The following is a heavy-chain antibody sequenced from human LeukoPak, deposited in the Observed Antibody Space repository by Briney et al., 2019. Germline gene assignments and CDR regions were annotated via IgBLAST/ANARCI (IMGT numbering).Heavy chain of an antibody. J-gene: IGHJ6*03. D-gene: IGHD3-22*01. CDR2: ISGSGGSA. Sequence: PGGSLRLSCAASGFTFSSYAMSWVRQAPGKGLEWVSAISGSGGSAYYADSVKGRFTISRDNSKNTLYLQMNSLRAEDTAVYYCARSGDYYDSSGYLLGYYYYMDVWGKGTTVTVSS. V-gene: IGHV3-23*01. CDR1: GFTFSSYA. CDR3: ARSGDYYDSSGYLLGYYYYMDV.